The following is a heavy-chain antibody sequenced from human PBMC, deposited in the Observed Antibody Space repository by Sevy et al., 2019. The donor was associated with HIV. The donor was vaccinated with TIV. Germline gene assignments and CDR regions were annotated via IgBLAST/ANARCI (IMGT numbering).Heavy chain of an antibody. CDR2: ISSSSSTM. J-gene: IGHJ4*02. D-gene: IGHD4-17*01. Sequence: GGSLRLSCAASGFTFSSYSMNWVRQAPGKGLEWVSYISSSSSTMYYADSVKGRFTISRDNAKNSLYLQMNSLRDEDTAVYSCARDDPYGDYSSDYWGQGTLVTVSS. CDR3: ARDDPYGDYSSDY. V-gene: IGHV3-48*02. CDR1: GFTFSSYS.